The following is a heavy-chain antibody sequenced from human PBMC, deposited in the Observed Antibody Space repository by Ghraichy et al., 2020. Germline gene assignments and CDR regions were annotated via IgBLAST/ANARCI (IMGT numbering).Heavy chain of an antibody. CDR2: IKSKTDGGTT. CDR3: TTDTPIDYYDSSGYYRGSYFDY. J-gene: IGHJ4*02. V-gene: IGHV3-15*01. Sequence: GGSLRLSCAASGFTFSNAWMSWVRQAPGKGLEWVGRIKSKTDGGTTDYAAPVKGRFTISRDDSKNTLYLQMNSLKTEDTAVYYCTTDTPIDYYDSSGYYRGSYFDYWGQGTLVTVSS. D-gene: IGHD3-22*01. CDR1: GFTFSNAW.